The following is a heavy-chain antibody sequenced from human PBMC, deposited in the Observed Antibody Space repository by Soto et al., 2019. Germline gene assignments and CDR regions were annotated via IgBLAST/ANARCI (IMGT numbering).Heavy chain of an antibody. V-gene: IGHV3-30-3*01. D-gene: IGHD1-26*01. CDR1: GFTFSSHI. CDR2: ISHDGNNK. J-gene: IGHJ4*02. CDR3: ARDDEGGSECDLGN. Sequence: QVQLVESGGGVVQPGRSLRLSCAASGFTFSSHIMHWVRQTPGKGLEWMTFISHDGNNKYYADSVKGRFTISRDNSENTLYLQMDSLRAEDTAVYYCARDDEGGSECDLGNWGQGTLVTVSS.